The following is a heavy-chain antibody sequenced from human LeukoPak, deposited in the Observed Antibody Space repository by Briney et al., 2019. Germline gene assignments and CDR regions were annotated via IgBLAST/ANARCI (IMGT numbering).Heavy chain of an antibody. CDR2: ISSSSSTI. CDR3: ASAAAAYYGMDV. D-gene: IGHD6-25*01. Sequence: GGSLRLSCAASGFTLSSYNMNWVRQAPGKGLEWVSFISSSSSTIYYADSVKGRFTISRDNSKNMVYLQINSLRAEDTAVCYCASAAAAYYGMDVWGQGTTVTVSS. J-gene: IGHJ6*02. V-gene: IGHV3-48*01. CDR1: GFTLSSYN.